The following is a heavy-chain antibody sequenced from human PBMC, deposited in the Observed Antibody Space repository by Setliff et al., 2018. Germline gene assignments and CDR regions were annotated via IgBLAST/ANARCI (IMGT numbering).Heavy chain of an antibody. CDR2: IYHNGIT. CDR3: GRDPHTPTVTTRGDY. J-gene: IGHJ4*02. CDR1: GVSISTSNW. D-gene: IGHD4-17*01. V-gene: IGHV4-4*02. Sequence: SETLSLTCAVSGVSISTSNWWSWVRQPPGKGLEWIGEIYHNGITNYNPSLKSRVSISVDKSKNQVSLKLNFVTAADTAVYYCGRDPHTPTVTTRGDYWGQGTLVTVSS.